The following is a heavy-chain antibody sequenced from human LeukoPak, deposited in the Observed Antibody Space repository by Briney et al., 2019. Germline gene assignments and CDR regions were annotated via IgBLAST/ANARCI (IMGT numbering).Heavy chain of an antibody. CDR2: IYYSGST. Sequence: SETLSLTCTVSGGSISSSSYYWGWIRQPPGKGLEWIGSIYYSGSTYYNPSLKSRVTISVDTSKNQFSLKLSSVTAADTAVYYCARGAIVVVPAAIPGYFDYWGQGTLVTVSS. D-gene: IGHD2-2*02. J-gene: IGHJ4*02. CDR1: GGSISSSSYY. V-gene: IGHV4-39*07. CDR3: ARGAIVVVPAAIPGYFDY.